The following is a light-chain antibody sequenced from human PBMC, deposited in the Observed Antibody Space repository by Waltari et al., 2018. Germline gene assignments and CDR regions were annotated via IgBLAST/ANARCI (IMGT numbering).Light chain of an antibody. CDR3: QQYDISPLT. V-gene: IGKV3-20*01. CDR1: QTVRTTY. CDR2: GAS. J-gene: IGKJ4*01. Sequence: DIALTQSPGTLSLSPGESATLSCRASQTVRTTYLAWYQQKPGQAPTLLIYGASSRATGIPDRFSGSGSGTDFSLTISSLEPEDFAGYYCQQYDISPLTFGGGTKVESK.